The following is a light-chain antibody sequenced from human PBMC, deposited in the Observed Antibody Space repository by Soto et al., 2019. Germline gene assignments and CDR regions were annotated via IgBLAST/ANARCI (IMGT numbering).Light chain of an antibody. CDR1: ESVDRY. V-gene: IGKV3-11*01. J-gene: IGKJ5*01. CDR3: QQRSNWPPIT. Sequence: EIVLTQSPGTLSLSPGARAPLSCRASESVDRYVAWYQQKPGQAPRLLIYDASNRATGIPARFSGSGSGTDFTLTISSLEPEDFAVYYCQQRSNWPPITFGQGTRLEIK. CDR2: DAS.